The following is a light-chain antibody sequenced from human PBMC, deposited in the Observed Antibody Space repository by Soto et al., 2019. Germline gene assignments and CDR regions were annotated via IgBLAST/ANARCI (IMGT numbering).Light chain of an antibody. CDR1: QTIFNW. V-gene: IGKV1-5*01. CDR3: QQYNSYWT. J-gene: IGKJ1*01. Sequence: DIQMHPSPSTLSASVGDRVTITCRASQTIFNWLAWYQRKPGRAPKLLIYDASSLQSGVPSTFSGSGSGTEFTLTTSSLQPGEFATYYCQQYNSYWTFGQGTKVDIK. CDR2: DAS.